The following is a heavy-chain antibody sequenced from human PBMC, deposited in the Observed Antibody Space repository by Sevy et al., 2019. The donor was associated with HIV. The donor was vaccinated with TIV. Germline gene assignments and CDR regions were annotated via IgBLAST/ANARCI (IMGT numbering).Heavy chain of an antibody. CDR1: GFTFDSYA. D-gene: IGHD4-17*01. J-gene: IGHJ5*01. V-gene: IGHV3-23*01. Sequence: GESLKTSCAASGFTFDSYAMIWVRQAPGKGLDWVSAISGSGASRYYADSVRGRFTISRDNSKNTLFLQMNSLRVEDTAVYYCAKERHGDYGLDSWGQGTLVTVSS. CDR2: ISGSGASR. CDR3: AKERHGDYGLDS.